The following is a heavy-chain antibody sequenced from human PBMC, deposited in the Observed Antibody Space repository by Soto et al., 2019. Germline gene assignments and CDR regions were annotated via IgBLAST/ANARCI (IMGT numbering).Heavy chain of an antibody. CDR3: ARDRTHCSGDSCYSGFDY. J-gene: IGHJ4*02. CDR1: GYTFTRYY. Sequence: GASVKVPCKASGYTFTRYYMHLLPQAPGQGPEWMGWINPNSGGTNYAQKFQGWVTMTRDTSISTAYMELSRLRSDDTAVYYCARDRTHCSGDSCYSGFDYWGPGTLVTVSS. V-gene: IGHV1-2*04. D-gene: IGHD2-15*01. CDR2: INPNSGGT.